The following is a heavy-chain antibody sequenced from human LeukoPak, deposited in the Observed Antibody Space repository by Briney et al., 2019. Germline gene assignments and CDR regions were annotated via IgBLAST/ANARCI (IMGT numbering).Heavy chain of an antibody. D-gene: IGHD3-10*01. V-gene: IGHV1-3*01. CDR3: ARTTMVRGVIIMGSRDYYYGMDV. CDR2: INAGNGNT. CDR1: GYTFTSYA. Sequence: ASVKVSCKASGYTFTSYAMHWVRQAPGQRLEWMGWINAGNGNTKYSQKFQGRVTITRDTSASTAYMELSSLRSEDTAVYYCARTTMVRGVIIMGSRDYYYGMDVWGQGTTVTVSS. J-gene: IGHJ6*02.